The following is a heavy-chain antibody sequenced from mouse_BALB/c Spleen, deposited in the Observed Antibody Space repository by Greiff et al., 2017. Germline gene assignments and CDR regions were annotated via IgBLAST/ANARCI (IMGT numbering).Heavy chain of an antibody. V-gene: IGHV2-6-4*01. CDR1: GFSLSRYS. J-gene: IGHJ3*01. D-gene: IGHD2-12*01. Sequence: VMLVESGPGLVAPSQSLSITCTVSGFSLSRYSVHWVRQPPGKGLEWLGMIWGGGSTDYNSALKSRLSISKDNSKSQVFLKMNSLQTDDTAMYYCARRGAYSHGGFAYWGQGTLVTVSA. CDR2: IWGGGST. CDR3: ARRGAYSHGGFAY.